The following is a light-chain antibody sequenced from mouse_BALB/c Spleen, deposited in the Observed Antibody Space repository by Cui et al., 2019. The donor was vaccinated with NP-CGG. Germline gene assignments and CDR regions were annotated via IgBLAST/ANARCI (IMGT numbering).Light chain of an antibody. CDR1: TGAVTTSNY. CDR3: VLWYSNHWV. J-gene: IGLJ1*01. CDR2: GTN. Sequence: QAVVPQESSLTISPGETVTLTCRSSTGAVTTSNYANWVQEKPDHLFTGLIGGTNNRVPGVPARFSGSLIGDKAALTITGAQTEDEAIYFCVLWYSNHWVFGGGTKLTVL. V-gene: IGLV1*01.